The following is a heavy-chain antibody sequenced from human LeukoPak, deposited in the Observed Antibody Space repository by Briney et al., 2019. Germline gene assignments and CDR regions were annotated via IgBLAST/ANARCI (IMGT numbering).Heavy chain of an antibody. D-gene: IGHD3-9*01. V-gene: IGHV3-30*03. CDR2: ISYDGSNK. Sequence: GGSLRLSCAASGFTFSSYGMHWVRQAPGKGLEWVAVISYDGSNKYYADSVKGRFTISRDNSKNTLYLQMNSLRTEDTAVYYCARGSQYNILTGFIVGAMDDFDYWGQGTLVTVSS. CDR1: GFTFSSYG. CDR3: ARGSQYNILTGFIVGAMDDFDY. J-gene: IGHJ4*02.